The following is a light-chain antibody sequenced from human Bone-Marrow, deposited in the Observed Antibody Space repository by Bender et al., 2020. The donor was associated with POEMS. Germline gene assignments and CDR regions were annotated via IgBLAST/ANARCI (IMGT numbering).Light chain of an antibody. J-gene: IGLJ2*01. V-gene: IGLV2-23*01. CDR2: EGS. Sequence: QSALTQPASVSGSPGQSITIPCTGTSSDIGSYNLVSWYQHRPDKAPKLIIYEGSRRPSGISNRFSGSKSGNAASLTISGRQAEDEAVYSCCSYAGSDTVVFGGGAELTVL. CDR1: SSDIGSYNL. CDR3: CSYAGSDTVV.